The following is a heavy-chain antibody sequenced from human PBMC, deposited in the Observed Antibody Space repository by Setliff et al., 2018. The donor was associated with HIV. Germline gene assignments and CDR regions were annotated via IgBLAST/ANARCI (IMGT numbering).Heavy chain of an antibody. CDR2: ISTSGST. J-gene: IGHJ4*02. Sequence: SETLSLTCTVSGASFTTHYWSLIRQPPGKGLEWIGCISTSGSTNYNPSLKSRVTLSIDMSKNQFSLKMSSVTAADTAVYYCVGGLRSRSQGHFDYWGQGTLVTVSS. CDR3: VGGLRSRSQGHFDY. CDR1: GASFTTHY. D-gene: IGHD5-12*01. V-gene: IGHV4-4*09.